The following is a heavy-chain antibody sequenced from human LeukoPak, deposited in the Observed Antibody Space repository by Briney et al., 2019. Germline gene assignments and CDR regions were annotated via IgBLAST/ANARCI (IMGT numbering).Heavy chain of an antibody. CDR2: INPNSGGT. J-gene: IGHJ4*02. D-gene: IGHD2-2*01. CDR3: ARGSHAAMGDY. CDR1: GYTFTGYY. Sequence: ASVKVSCKASGYTFTGYYMHWVRQAPGQGLEWMGWINPNSGGTNYAQKFQGRVTITADESTSTADMELSSLTSEDTAIYYCARGSHAAMGDYWGQGTLVTVSS. V-gene: IGHV1-2*02.